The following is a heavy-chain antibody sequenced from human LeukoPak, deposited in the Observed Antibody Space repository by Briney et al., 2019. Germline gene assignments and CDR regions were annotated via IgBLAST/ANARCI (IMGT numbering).Heavy chain of an antibody. J-gene: IGHJ4*02. CDR3: ASSVSQNFDY. D-gene: IGHD5/OR15-5a*01. V-gene: IGHV3-64*01. CDR1: GFTFSSYA. CDR2: ISSNGGST. Sequence: GGSLRLSCAASGFTFSSYAMHWVRQAPGKGLEYVSAISSNGGSTYYANSVKGRFTISRDNSKNTLYLQMGSLRAENMAVYYCASSVSQNFDYWGQGTLVTVSS.